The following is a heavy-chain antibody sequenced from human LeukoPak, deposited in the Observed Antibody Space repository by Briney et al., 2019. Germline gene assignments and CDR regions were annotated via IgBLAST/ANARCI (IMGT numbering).Heavy chain of an antibody. CDR1: GYTFTGNY. CDR3: ARGLGYCSGGTCAPGALDI. J-gene: IGHJ3*02. V-gene: IGHV1-2*02. CDR2: INPNSGDT. Sequence: GASVKVSCEASGYTFTGNYIHWVRQAPGQGLEWMGWINPNSGDTNYAQNFQGRVTMTRDRSISTAYMELSRLTSDDTAVYSCARGLGYCSGGTCAPGALDIWGQGTMVTVSS. D-gene: IGHD2-15*01.